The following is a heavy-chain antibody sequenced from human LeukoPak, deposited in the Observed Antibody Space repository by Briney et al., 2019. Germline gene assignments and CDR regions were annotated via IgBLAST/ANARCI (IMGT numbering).Heavy chain of an antibody. Sequence: SETLSLTCTVSGGSISSYYWSWIRQPPGKGLEWIGYIYYSGSTNYKPSLKSRVTRSVDTSKNQFSLKLNSVPAADTAVYYCAGSSEGRYYHDSSCYSYYYYYLDV. J-gene: IGHJ6*03. CDR2: IYYSGST. CDR1: GGSISSYY. D-gene: IGHD3-22*01. V-gene: IGHV4-59*01. CDR3: AGSSEGRYYHDSSCYSYYYYYLDV.